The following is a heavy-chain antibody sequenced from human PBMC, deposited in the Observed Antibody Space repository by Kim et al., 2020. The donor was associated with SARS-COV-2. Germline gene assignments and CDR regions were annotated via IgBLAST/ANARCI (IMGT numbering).Heavy chain of an antibody. CDR3: ASNPYYYGSGSYSYAFDI. CDR2: IIPIFGTA. D-gene: IGHD3-10*01. V-gene: IGHV1-69*13. CDR1: GGTFSSYP. Sequence: SVKVSCKASGGTFSSYPISWVRQAPGQGLEWMGGIIPIFGTANYAQKFQGRVTITADESTSTAYMELSSLRSEDTAGYYCASNPYYYGSGSYSYAFDIWGQGTMVTVSS. J-gene: IGHJ3*02.